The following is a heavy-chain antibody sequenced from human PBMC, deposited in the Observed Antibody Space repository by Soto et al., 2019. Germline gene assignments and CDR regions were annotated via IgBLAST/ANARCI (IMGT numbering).Heavy chain of an antibody. CDR2: IYYSGST. CDR1: GGSISSYY. Sequence: ETLSLTCTVSGGSISSYYWSWIRQPPGKGLEWIGYIYYSGSTNYNPSLKSRVTISVDTSKNQFSLKLSSVTAADTAVYYCARSGGYYYDSSGAYFDYWGQGTLVTVSS. D-gene: IGHD3-22*01. CDR3: ARSGGYYYDSSGAYFDY. V-gene: IGHV4-59*01. J-gene: IGHJ4*02.